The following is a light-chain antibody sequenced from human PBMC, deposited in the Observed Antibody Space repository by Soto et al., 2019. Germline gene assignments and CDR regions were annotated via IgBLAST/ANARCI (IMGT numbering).Light chain of an antibody. CDR3: SSFTPSNTWV. Sequence: QSALTQPASVSGSPGQSITISCTGTSSDVGGYDYVSWFQQHPGRAPKLLIYEVIKRPSGVSTRFSGSKSANTASLTISGLQADDEADFYCSSFTPSNTWVFGGGTKLTVL. J-gene: IGLJ3*02. V-gene: IGLV2-14*01. CDR1: SSDVGGYDY. CDR2: EVI.